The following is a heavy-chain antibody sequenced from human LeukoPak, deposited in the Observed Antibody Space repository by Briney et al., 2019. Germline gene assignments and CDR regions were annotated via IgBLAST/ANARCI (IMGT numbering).Heavy chain of an antibody. V-gene: IGHV3-30*18. J-gene: IGHJ4*02. D-gene: IGHD6-25*01. Sequence: GGSLRLSCAASGFTFSSYGMHWVRQAPGKGLEWLSSISYSRSNVYYAHSVKGRFTISRDNSKNTLFLQMNSLRPEDTAVYYCAKARGTYYFDCWGQGTLVTVSS. CDR3: AKARGTYYFDC. CDR2: ISYSRSNV. CDR1: GFTFSSYG.